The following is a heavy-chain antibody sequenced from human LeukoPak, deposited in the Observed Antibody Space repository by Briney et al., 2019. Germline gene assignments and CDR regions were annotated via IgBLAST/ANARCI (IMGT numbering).Heavy chain of an antibody. V-gene: IGHV3-30*09. CDR1: GFPFSTYN. D-gene: IGHD2-2*01. Sequence: QAGGSLRLSCAASGFPFSTYNMHWVRQAPGKGLEWVAVISSDGSSENYADSVEGRFAISRDNSRNTLYLQMNTLRTEDTAVYYCAREKYCTITDCLHGRFYFDYWGQGTLVTVPS. CDR2: ISSDGSSE. CDR3: AREKYCTITDCLHGRFYFDY. J-gene: IGHJ4*02.